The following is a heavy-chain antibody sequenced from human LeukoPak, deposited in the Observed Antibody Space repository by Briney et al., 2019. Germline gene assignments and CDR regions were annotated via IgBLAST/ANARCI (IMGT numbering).Heavy chain of an antibody. CDR2: ISPGGGTT. CDR3: AKSRSGSANWALRIFDN. CDR1: GFSFASEA. V-gene: IGHV3-23*01. Sequence: PGGSLRLSCVVSGFSFASEAMSWVRQSPGRGLEWVSSISPGGGTTYYADSVKGRFTISRDNSKNTLYVGINSLRAEDTAIYYCAKSRSGSANWALRIFDNWGQGTLVTVSS. J-gene: IGHJ4*02. D-gene: IGHD3-10*01.